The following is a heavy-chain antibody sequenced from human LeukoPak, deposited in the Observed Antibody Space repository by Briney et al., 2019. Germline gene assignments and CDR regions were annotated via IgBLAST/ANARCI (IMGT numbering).Heavy chain of an antibody. CDR1: GFSFTSYY. CDR3: ARDLRL. Sequence: GGSLRLSCAASGFSFTSYYLTWFRRAPGKGLEWVANINQDGSEKYYVDSVRGRFTISRDNAKNSLYLQMNSLRAEDTAVYYCARDLRLWGQGTLVTVSS. J-gene: IGHJ4*02. V-gene: IGHV3-7*01. CDR2: INQDGSEK.